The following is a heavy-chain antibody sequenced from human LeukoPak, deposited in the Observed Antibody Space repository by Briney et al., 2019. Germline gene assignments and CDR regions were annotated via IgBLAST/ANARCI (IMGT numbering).Heavy chain of an antibody. Sequence: SETLSLTCTVSGGSISSYYWSWIRQPPGKGLEWIGYIYYSGSTNYNPSLKSRVTISVDTSKNQFSLTLSSVTAADTAVYYCAYGGYSSGWYPLHYYYYYMDVWGKGTTVTISS. J-gene: IGHJ6*03. CDR2: IYYSGST. CDR1: GGSISSYY. CDR3: AYGGYSSGWYPLHYYYYYMDV. V-gene: IGHV4-59*01. D-gene: IGHD6-19*01.